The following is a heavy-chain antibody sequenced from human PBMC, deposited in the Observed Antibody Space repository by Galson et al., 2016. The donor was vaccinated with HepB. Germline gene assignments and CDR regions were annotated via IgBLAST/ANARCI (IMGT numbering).Heavy chain of an antibody. Sequence: SLRLSCAASGFTVSSNYMSWVRQAPGKGLEWVSIIYSGGSTYYADSVKGRFTISRDNSKNTLYLQKNSLRAEDTAVYYCARNYGSGTYYYYYGMDVWGQGTTVTVSS. V-gene: IGHV3-53*01. CDR2: IYSGGST. CDR1: GFTVSSNY. CDR3: ARNYGSGTYYYYYGMDV. D-gene: IGHD3-10*01. J-gene: IGHJ6*02.